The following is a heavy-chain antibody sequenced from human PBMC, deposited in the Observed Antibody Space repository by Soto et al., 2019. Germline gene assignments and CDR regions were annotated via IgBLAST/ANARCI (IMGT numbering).Heavy chain of an antibody. J-gene: IGHJ6*02. V-gene: IGHV3-48*03. CDR1: GFTFSSYE. CDR3: ARDERKNYYYYGMDV. Sequence: EVQLVESGGGLVQPGGSLRLSCAASGFTFSSYEMNWVRQAPGKGLEWVSYISSSGSTIYYADSVKGRFTISRDNAKNSLYLQMNSLRAEDTAVYYCARDERKNYYYYGMDVWGQGTTVTVSS. CDR2: ISSSGSTI.